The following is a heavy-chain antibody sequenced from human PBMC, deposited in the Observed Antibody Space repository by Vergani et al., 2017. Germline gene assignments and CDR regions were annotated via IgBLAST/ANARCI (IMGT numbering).Heavy chain of an antibody. J-gene: IGHJ3*02. CDR1: GFTFSSYA. Sequence: EVQLLESGGGLVQPGGSLRLSCAASGFTFSSYAMSWVRQAPGKGLEWVSAISGSGGSTYYADSVKGRFTITRDNAKNSLYLQMNSLRAEDTAVYYCARGGLGNIAAREGDAFDIWGQGTMVTVSS. CDR3: ARGGLGNIAAREGDAFDI. D-gene: IGHD6-6*01. CDR2: ISGSGGST. V-gene: IGHV3-23*01.